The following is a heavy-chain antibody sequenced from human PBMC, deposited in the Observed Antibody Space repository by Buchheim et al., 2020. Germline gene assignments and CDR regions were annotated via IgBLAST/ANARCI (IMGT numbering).Heavy chain of an antibody. CDR3: ARSPRYCNGGSCSSRFDN. V-gene: IGHV4-31*03. Sequence: QVQLQESGPGLVKTSQTLSLTCTVSGGSINSGAYYWSWIRQHPGKGLEWIGYIYYSGSTYSNPSLKSRLTISADSSKNQFSLRLTSVTAADTAVYYCARSPRYCNGGSCSSRFDNWGQGTL. J-gene: IGHJ4*02. CDR2: IYYSGST. CDR1: GGSINSGAYY. D-gene: IGHD2-15*01.